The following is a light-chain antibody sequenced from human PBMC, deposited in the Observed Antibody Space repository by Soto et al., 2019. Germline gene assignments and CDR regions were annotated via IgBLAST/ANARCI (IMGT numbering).Light chain of an antibody. CDR2: LGS. Sequence: DIVMTQSPLSLPVTPGEPASISCRSSQSLLHSNGYIYLDWYLQKPGQPPQFLIYLGSNRASGVPDRFSGSGSGTDFTLKISRVEAEDVGVYYCMQTLQTPRTFGQGTKLEIK. J-gene: IGKJ2*01. CDR1: QSLLHSNGYIY. CDR3: MQTLQTPRT. V-gene: IGKV2-28*01.